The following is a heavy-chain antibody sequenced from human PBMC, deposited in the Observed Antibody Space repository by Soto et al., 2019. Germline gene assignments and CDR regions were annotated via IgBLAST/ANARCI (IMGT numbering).Heavy chain of an antibody. D-gene: IGHD3-3*01. J-gene: IGHJ4*02. Sequence: QVQLQQWGAGLLKPSETLSLTCVVSGGSFSGHFWSWIRQPPGKGLEWIGEINHSGSSNYNPSLKSRVTISVDTSKNQFSLRLSSVTAADTAVYYCAGWAVGIMIFGVPKDYWGQGALVTVSS. CDR2: INHSGSS. V-gene: IGHV4-34*01. CDR1: GGSFSGHF. CDR3: AGWAVGIMIFGVPKDY.